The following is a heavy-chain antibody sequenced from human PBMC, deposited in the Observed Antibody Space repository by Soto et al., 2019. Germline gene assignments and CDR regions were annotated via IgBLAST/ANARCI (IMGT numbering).Heavy chain of an antibody. J-gene: IGHJ5*02. D-gene: IGHD3-3*01. Sequence: SETLSLTCTVSGGSISSYYWSWIRQPPGKGLEWIGYIYYSGSTNYNPSLKSRVTISVDTSKNQSSLKLSSVTAADTTVYYCARGGITIFGVSWFDPWGQGTLVTVSS. V-gene: IGHV4-59*01. CDR3: ARGGITIFGVSWFDP. CDR1: GGSISSYY. CDR2: IYYSGST.